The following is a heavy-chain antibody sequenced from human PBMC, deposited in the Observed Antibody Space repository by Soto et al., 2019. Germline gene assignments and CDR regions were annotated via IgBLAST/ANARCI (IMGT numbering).Heavy chain of an antibody. CDR2: INPNSSGT. D-gene: IGHD6-13*01. CDR3: AREVSGIGAANWFDH. CDR1: GYSFTGYY. V-gene: IGHV1-2*04. Sequence: QVQLVQSGAEVKKPGASVQVSCKASGYSFTGYYMHWVRLAPGQGLERMGWINPNSSGTNYAQKFKGWVTMTRDTSISTAYMQLSRLRSDDTAVYYCAREVSGIGAANWFDHWGQGTLVTVSS. J-gene: IGHJ5*02.